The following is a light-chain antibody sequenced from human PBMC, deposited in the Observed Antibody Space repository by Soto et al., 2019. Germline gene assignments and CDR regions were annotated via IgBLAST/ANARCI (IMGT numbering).Light chain of an antibody. V-gene: IGLV2-14*01. CDR1: SSDVGDYNY. CDR2: DVS. J-gene: IGLJ1*01. Sequence: HSALTQPASVSGSPGQSITISCTGTSSDVGDYNYVSWYQQHPGKAPKLMIFDVSNRPSGVSNRFSGSKSVNTASLTISGLQAEDEADYYCSSYTSISTRVFGTGTKLTVL. CDR3: SSYTSISTRV.